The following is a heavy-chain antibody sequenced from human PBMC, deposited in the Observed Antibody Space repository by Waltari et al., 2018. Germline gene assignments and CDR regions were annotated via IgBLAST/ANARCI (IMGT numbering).Heavy chain of an antibody. CDR1: GVTSSYYN. CDR3: ARDRRPTLILGSGAFDI. V-gene: IGHV3-21*01. Sequence: EVQLVESGGGLVRPGGSLRLSCAASGVTSSYYNMNLVRQAPGKGPEWISFITSDGTHTTYADSVRGRFTISRDNAKNSLFLQINSLRADDTAVYYCARDRRPTLILGSGAFDIWGQGIKVNVSS. CDR2: ITSDGTHT. J-gene: IGHJ3*02. D-gene: IGHD3-22*01.